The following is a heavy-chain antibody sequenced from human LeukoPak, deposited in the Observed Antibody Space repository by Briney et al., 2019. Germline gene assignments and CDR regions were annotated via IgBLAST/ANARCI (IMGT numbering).Heavy chain of an antibody. D-gene: IGHD7-27*01. CDR3: ARGLTGENAFDI. Sequence: ASVKVSCKASGYTFTGYYIQWVRQAPGQGLEWMGWINPKSGVTNYAQKFQGRVTMTRDTSISTAYMDLSRLTSADTAVYYCARGLTGENAFDIWGQGTMVTVSS. CDR2: INPKSGVT. CDR1: GYTFTGYY. J-gene: IGHJ3*02. V-gene: IGHV1-2*02.